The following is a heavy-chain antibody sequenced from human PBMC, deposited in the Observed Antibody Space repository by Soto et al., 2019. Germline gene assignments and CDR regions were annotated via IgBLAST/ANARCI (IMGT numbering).Heavy chain of an antibody. CDR2: IKPDGSES. V-gene: IGHV3-7*01. Sequence: GGSLRLSCAVSGLTFSSHYMTWVRQAPGKGLEWVASIKPDGSESYYVDSVEGRFTLSRDNAKNSLYLEMNSLRAEDTAVYYCARDNRLAVAGKYYYAIDVWGQGATVTVSS. J-gene: IGHJ6*02. CDR3: ARDNRLAVAGKYYYAIDV. CDR1: GLTFSSHY. D-gene: IGHD6-19*01.